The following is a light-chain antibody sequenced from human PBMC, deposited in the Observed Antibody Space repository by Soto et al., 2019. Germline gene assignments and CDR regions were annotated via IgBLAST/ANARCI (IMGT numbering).Light chain of an antibody. CDR2: RNN. Sequence: QSALTQPPSASGTPGQRVTISCSGSSSNIGSNYVYWYQQLPGTAPKLLIYRNNQRPSGVPDRFSGSKSGTSASLAISGLRSEDEADYYCAASDDSLSGQVFGTGTKVTVL. CDR3: AASDDSLSGQV. J-gene: IGLJ1*01. CDR1: SSNIGSNY. V-gene: IGLV1-47*01.